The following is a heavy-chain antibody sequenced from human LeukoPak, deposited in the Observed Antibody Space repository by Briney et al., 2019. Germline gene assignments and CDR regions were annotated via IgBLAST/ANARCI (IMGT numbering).Heavy chain of an antibody. V-gene: IGHV3-23*01. CDR3: ARDRTGGYFDY. Sequence: GGSLRLSCAASGFNFANHAMSWVRQTAGKGLEWVSAISGGGDITYYADSVKGRFTISRDNSKNTLYLQMSSLRVEDTAVYYCARDRTGGYFDYRGQGTLVTVSS. D-gene: IGHD4-23*01. CDR1: GFNFANHA. J-gene: IGHJ4*02. CDR2: ISGGGDIT.